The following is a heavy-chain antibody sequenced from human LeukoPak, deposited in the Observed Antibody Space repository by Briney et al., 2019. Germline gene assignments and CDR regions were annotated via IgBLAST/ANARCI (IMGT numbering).Heavy chain of an antibody. Sequence: GGSLRLSCAASGFTFSSYAMHWVRQAPGKGLEWVAVISYDGSNKYYADSVKGRFTISRDNSKNTLYLQMNSLRAEDTAVYYCARPPEDFWSGYYRYWGQGTLVTVSS. D-gene: IGHD3-3*01. CDR1: GFTFSSYA. J-gene: IGHJ4*02. V-gene: IGHV3-30*04. CDR2: ISYDGSNK. CDR3: ARPPEDFWSGYYRY.